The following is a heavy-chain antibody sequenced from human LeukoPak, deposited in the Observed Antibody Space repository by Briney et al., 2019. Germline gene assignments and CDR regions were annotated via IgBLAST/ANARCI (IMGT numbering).Heavy chain of an antibody. D-gene: IGHD5-24*01. CDR2: IYTSGST. Sequence: SETLSLTCTVSGGSISSYYWSRIRQPAGKGLEWIGRIYTSGSTNYNPSLKSRVTMSVDTSKNQFSLKLSSVTAADTAVYYCAREARWLDAFDVWGQGTMVTVSS. CDR3: AREARWLDAFDV. CDR1: GGSISSYY. J-gene: IGHJ3*01. V-gene: IGHV4-4*07.